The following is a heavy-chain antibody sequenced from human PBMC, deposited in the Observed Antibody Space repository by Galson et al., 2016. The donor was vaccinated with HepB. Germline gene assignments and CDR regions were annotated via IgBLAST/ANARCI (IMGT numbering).Heavy chain of an antibody. CDR2: IIPLFTTA. V-gene: IGHV1-69*06. CDR3: ARDKEGGTALVIGYYGLDV. D-gene: IGHD5-18*01. J-gene: IGHJ6*02. CDR1: GGSFSKVA. Sequence: SVKVSCKASGGSFSKVAISWVRQAPGQGLEWTGGIIPLFTTANYARKFKGRVTITLDKSTSTAYMELRSLRSEDTAVYYCARDKEGGTALVIGYYGLDVWGQGTTVTVSS.